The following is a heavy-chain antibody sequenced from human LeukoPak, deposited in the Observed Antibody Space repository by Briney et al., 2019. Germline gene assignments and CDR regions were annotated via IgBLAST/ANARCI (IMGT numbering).Heavy chain of an antibody. CDR2: INPDSGIT. Sequence: GASVKVSCKASGYTFIGYYIQWVRQAPGQGPEWMGWINPDSGITNYAQKFQSRVTMTRDTSINTAYMEVSRLRSDDTAVYYCARDPSGDSSGYPFDHWGQGTLVTVSS. CDR3: ARDPSGDSSGYPFDH. D-gene: IGHD3-22*01. V-gene: IGHV1-2*02. J-gene: IGHJ4*02. CDR1: GYTFIGYY.